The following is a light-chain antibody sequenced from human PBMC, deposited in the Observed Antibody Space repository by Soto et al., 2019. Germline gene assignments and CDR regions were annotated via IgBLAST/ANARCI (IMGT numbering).Light chain of an antibody. Sequence: DIVMTQFPATLSASPGEGATLSCRASQSVSIDLAWYQQKPGQAPRLLIYDASTRATGVPARFRGSGSRTDFTLTISSLQSEDFVVYYCQQYKRWPETFGQGTKVDIK. J-gene: IGKJ1*01. CDR1: QSVSID. CDR2: DAS. CDR3: QQYKRWPET. V-gene: IGKV3-15*01.